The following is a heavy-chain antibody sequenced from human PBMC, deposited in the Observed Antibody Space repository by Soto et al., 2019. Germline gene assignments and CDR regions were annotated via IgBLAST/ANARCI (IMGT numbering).Heavy chain of an antibody. D-gene: IGHD6-13*01. J-gene: IGHJ1*01. CDR2: VEGSGAGT. CDR3: AKAGGSTWGTEYFQH. V-gene: IGHV3-23*01. CDR1: GFTFSSYA. Sequence: GGSLRLSCAASGFTFSSYAMGWVRQAPGKGLEWVSLVEGSGAGTYYVDSVKGRFTISRDNSKNTLYLQMNSLRAEDTAVYYCAKAGGSTWGTEYFQHWGQGTLVTVSS.